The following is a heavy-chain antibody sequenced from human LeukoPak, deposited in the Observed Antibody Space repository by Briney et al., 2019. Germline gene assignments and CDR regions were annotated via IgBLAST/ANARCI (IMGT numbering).Heavy chain of an antibody. V-gene: IGHV4-39*01. Sequence: PSETLSLTCTVSGGSISTTNYYWGWIRQPPGKGLEWIGSIYYSGSTYYNPSLKSRVTISVDTSKNQFSLKLSSVTAADTAVYYCASPQSSGYGEFAFDIWGQGIMVTVSS. CDR3: ASPQSSGYGEFAFDI. CDR2: IYYSGST. D-gene: IGHD5-12*01. J-gene: IGHJ3*02. CDR1: GGSISTTNYY.